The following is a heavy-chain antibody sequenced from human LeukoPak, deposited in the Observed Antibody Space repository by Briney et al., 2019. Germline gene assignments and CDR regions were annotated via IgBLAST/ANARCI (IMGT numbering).Heavy chain of an antibody. J-gene: IGHJ3*02. CDR1: GYSISSGYY. V-gene: IGHV4-38-2*02. CDR2: IYHSGST. Sequence: SETLSLTCTVSGYSISSGYYWGWIRQPPGKGLEWIGSIYHSGSTYYNPSLKSRVTISVDTSKNQFSLKLSSVTAADTAVYYCARDVSGRGAFDIWGQGTMVTVSS. D-gene: IGHD3-10*01. CDR3: ARDVSGRGAFDI.